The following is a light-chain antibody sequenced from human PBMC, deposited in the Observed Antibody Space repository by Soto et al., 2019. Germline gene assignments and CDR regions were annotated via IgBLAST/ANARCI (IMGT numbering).Light chain of an antibody. V-gene: IGLV1-44*01. J-gene: IGLJ3*02. Sequence: QSVLTQPPSASGTPGQTVTISCSGSSSNIGTETVNWYQQLPGAAAQLLIYTNNQRPSGVPDRFSGSKSGTSASLAISGLHSADEADYYCSAWDDSLNGWVFGAGTQLTVL. CDR2: TNN. CDR1: SSNIGTET. CDR3: SAWDDSLNGWV.